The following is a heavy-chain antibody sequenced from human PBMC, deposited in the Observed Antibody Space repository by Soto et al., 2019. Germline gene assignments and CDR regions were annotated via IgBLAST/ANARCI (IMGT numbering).Heavy chain of an antibody. Sequence: QVQLVQSGAEMKKPGSSVKVSCQSSGGTFNTYAMNWVRQAPGQGPEWMGDISPMFGAANYAPKFQGRVTITADESTGTSYMQVGSLASEGTALYFCAREVQVHTPAFVYWGQGTLVTVSS. CDR2: ISPMFGAA. J-gene: IGHJ4*02. CDR1: GGTFNTYA. V-gene: IGHV1-69*19. CDR3: AREVQVHTPAFVY. D-gene: IGHD3-10*01.